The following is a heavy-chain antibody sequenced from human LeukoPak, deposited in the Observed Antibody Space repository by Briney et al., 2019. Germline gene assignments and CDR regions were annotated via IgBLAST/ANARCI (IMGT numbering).Heavy chain of an antibody. CDR2: INHSGST. CDR3: ARGQWLHSFDY. D-gene: IGHD5-24*01. Sequence: SETLSLTCAVSGGSFSGYYGSWIRQPPGKGLEWIGEINHSGSTNYNPSLKSRVTISVDTSKNQFSLKLSSVTAADTAVYYCARGQWLHSFDYWGQGTLVTVSS. CDR1: GGSFSGYY. V-gene: IGHV4-34*01. J-gene: IGHJ4*02.